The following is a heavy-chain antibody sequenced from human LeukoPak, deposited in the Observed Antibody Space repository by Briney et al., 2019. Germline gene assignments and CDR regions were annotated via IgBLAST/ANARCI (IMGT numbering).Heavy chain of an antibody. Sequence: EASVKVSCKASGYTFTSYDINWVRQATGQGLEWMGWMNANSGDTGYAQKFQGRVTMTRNTSISTAYMGLSSLRFEDTAVYYCARGLQQWPRDYWGQGTLVTVSS. CDR3: ARGLQQWPRDY. J-gene: IGHJ4*02. CDR1: GYTFTSYD. V-gene: IGHV1-8*02. CDR2: MNANSGDT. D-gene: IGHD6-19*01.